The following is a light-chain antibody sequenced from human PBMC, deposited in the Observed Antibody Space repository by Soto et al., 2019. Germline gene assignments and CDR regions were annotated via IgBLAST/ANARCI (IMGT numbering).Light chain of an antibody. J-gene: IGLJ2*01. V-gene: IGLV2-8*01. CDR2: EVS. CDR3: SSYAGNNNVI. Sequence: QSVLTQPPSASGSPGQSVTISCTGTSSDVGGGYNYVSWYQHHPGKVPKLMIYEVSKRPSGVPDRFYGSKAGNTASLTVSGLQTEDEADYFCSSYAGNNNVIFGGGTKVTVL. CDR1: SSDVGGGYNY.